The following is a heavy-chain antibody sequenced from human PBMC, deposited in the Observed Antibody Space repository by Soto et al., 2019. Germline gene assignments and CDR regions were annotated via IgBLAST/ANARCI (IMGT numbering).Heavy chain of an antibody. Sequence: EVQVLESGGGLVQPGGSLRLSCAASGFTFNDCAMSWVRQAPGKGLEWVSSISGSGYDIYYADSVKGRFTISRDNRKNMVYLQMDNLRADDTAVYFCAKSRPRATIFGVVINGFDYWGQGTPVTVSS. CDR2: ISGSGYDI. V-gene: IGHV3-23*01. CDR3: AKSRPRATIFGVVINGFDY. J-gene: IGHJ4*02. D-gene: IGHD3-3*01. CDR1: GFTFNDCA.